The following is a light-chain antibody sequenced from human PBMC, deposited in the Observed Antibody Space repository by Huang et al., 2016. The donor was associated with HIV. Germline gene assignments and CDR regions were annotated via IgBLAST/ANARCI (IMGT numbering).Light chain of an antibody. CDR3: MQALQTPT. J-gene: IGKJ1*01. CDR1: QSLLHSNGYNY. Sequence: DIVMSQSPLSLPVTPGEPASISCRSSQSLLHSNGYNYFDWYLQKPGQSPQLLIYLGANRASGVPDRFSGSGSGTDFTLKISRVEAVDVGIYYCMQALQTPTFGQGTKVEI. CDR2: LGA. V-gene: IGKV2-28*01.